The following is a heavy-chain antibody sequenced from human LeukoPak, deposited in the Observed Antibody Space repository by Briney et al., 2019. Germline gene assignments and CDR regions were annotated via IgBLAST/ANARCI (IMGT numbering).Heavy chain of an antibody. V-gene: IGHV4-59*01. CDR1: GGSISSYY. CDR2: IYYSGST. D-gene: IGHD6-19*01. J-gene: IGHJ6*03. CDR3: ARESDSSGWETGYYYYYMDV. Sequence: SETLSLTCTVSGGSISSYYWSWIRQPPGKGLEWIGYIYYSGSTNYNPSLKSRVTISVDTSKNQFSLKLSSVTAADTAVYYCARESDSSGWETGYYYYYMDVWGKGTTVTVSS.